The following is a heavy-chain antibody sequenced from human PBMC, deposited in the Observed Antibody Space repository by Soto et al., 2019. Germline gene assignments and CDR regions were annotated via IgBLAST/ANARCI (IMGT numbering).Heavy chain of an antibody. CDR1: GFTFRRFT. Sequence: LIXCCAASGFTFRRFTMNWVRQAPGKGLEWVSTISSNSAYIYYTDALRGRFTISRDNAKNSLHLQMKSLRAEDTAVYYCTRDASRDSSARGWFDPWGPGTLVTVSS. CDR3: TRDASRDSSARGWFDP. CDR2: ISSNSAYI. V-gene: IGHV3-21*01. D-gene: IGHD6-13*01. J-gene: IGHJ5*02.